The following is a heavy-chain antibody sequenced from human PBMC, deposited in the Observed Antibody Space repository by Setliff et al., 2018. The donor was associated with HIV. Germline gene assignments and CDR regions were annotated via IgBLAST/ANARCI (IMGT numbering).Heavy chain of an antibody. V-gene: IGHV1-69*13. CDR3: ARNGPHGSGWYNYFDF. CDR2: IIPIIATT. J-gene: IGHJ4*02. CDR1: GDTFRSHA. D-gene: IGHD6-19*01. Sequence: SVKVSCKASGDTFRSHAISWVRQAPGQGLEWMGGIIPIIATTNYAQKFQDRVTITADEFTNTAYMEVSSMRSEDTAVYYCARNGPHGSGWYNYFDFWGQGTLVTVSS.